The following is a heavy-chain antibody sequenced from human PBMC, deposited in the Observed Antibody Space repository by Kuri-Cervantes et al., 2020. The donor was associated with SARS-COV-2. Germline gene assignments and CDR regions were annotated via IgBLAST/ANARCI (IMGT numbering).Heavy chain of an antibody. V-gene: IGHV5-51*01. Sequence: KVSCKGSGYSFTSYWIGWVRQMSGKGLEWMGIIFPRDSETRYSPAFQGQVTISVDKSTSTVYLQWSSLKASDTAIYYCARRTGGRLGAVGDFWGQGTRVTVSS. D-gene: IGHD2-8*02. CDR1: GYSFTSYW. J-gene: IGHJ4*02. CDR3: ARRTGGRLGAVGDF. CDR2: IFPRDSET.